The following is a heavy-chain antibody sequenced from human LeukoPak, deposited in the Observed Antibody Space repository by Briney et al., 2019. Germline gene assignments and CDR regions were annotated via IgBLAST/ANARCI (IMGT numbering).Heavy chain of an antibody. CDR3: ATNVYGWGSYPFDY. CDR2: FYYSGDT. J-gene: IGHJ4*02. V-gene: IGHV4-59*08. D-gene: IGHD3-10*01. Sequence: PSETLSLTCTVSGGSISSYYWSWIRQPPGKGLEWIGYFYYSGDTNYNPSLKSRVTISVDTSKNQLSLKLSSVTAADTAVYYCATNVYGWGSYPFDYWGQGTLVTVSS. CDR1: GGSISSYY.